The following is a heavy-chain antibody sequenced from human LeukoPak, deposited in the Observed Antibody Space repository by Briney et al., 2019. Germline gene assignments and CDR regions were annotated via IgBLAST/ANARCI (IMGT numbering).Heavy chain of an antibody. CDR1: GASIRSYD. CDR2: IYYGGRT. CDR3: AGVPQAGFRFDY. J-gene: IGHJ4*02. V-gene: IGHV4-59*08. Sequence: MSSETLSLTCTVSGASIRSYDWSWIRQPPGKGLEWIGYIYYGGRTTYNPSLKSRLTMSVDTSKNQFSLKLSSVTAADTAVYYCAGVPQAGFRFDYWGQGTLVTVSS. D-gene: IGHD2-8*01.